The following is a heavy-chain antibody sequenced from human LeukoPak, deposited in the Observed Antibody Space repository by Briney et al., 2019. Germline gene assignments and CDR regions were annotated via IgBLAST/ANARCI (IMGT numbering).Heavy chain of an antibody. CDR3: AKDHGYCSGGSCSPYYFDY. J-gene: IGHJ4*02. D-gene: IGHD2-15*01. V-gene: IGHV3-23*01. CDR2: ISGSGGCI. CDR1: GFTFSSYA. Sequence: GGSLRLSCAASGFTFSSYAMNWFRQAPGKGLEWVSSISGSGGCIYYADSVKGRFTISRDNSKNTLYLQMNSLRAEDTAVYYCAKDHGYCSGGSCSPYYFDYWGQGTLVTVSS.